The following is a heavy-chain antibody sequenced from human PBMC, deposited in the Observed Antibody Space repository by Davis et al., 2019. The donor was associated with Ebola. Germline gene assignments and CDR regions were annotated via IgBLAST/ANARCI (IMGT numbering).Heavy chain of an antibody. J-gene: IGHJ4*02. CDR3: ARHNLGYYYDSSGYYNRPYYFDY. CDR1: GGSISSSSYY. CDR2: IYYSGST. D-gene: IGHD3-22*01. V-gene: IGHV4-39*01. Sequence: SETLSLTCTVSGGSISSSSYYWGWIRQPPGKGLEWIGSIYYSGSTYYNPSLKSRVTISVYTSKNQFSLKLSSVTAADTAVYYCARHNLGYYYDSSGYYNRPYYFDYWGQGTLVTVSS.